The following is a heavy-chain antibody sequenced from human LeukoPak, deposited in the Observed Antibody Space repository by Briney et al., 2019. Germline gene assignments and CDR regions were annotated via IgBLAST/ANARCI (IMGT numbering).Heavy chain of an antibody. CDR1: GGSISSGYY. D-gene: IGHD6-13*01. Sequence: PSETLSLTCTVSGGSISSGYYWSWIRQPPGKGLEWIGYIYYTGNTYYNPSLKSRITMSVDTSKNHFSLKLSSVTGADTAVYYCARGPSFGSSSRFDLWGRGTLVSVS. J-gene: IGHJ2*01. CDR2: IYYTGNT. V-gene: IGHV4-31*03. CDR3: ARGPSFGSSSRFDL.